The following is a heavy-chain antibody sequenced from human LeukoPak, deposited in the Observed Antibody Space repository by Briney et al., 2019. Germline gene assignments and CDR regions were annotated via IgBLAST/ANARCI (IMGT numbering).Heavy chain of an antibody. CDR1: GYTFTSYG. Sequence: SVKLSCNASGYTFTSYGISCERQAPGQGPEWRGWISAYNGNTKYAQKLQGRVTMTTDTYTSTASMAPRSLRSDETAAYYCARAQSKGIRILEWLSKSDYWGQGTLVTVSS. CDR2: ISAYNGNT. D-gene: IGHD3-3*01. V-gene: IGHV1-18*01. J-gene: IGHJ4*02. CDR3: ARAQSKGIRILEWLSKSDY.